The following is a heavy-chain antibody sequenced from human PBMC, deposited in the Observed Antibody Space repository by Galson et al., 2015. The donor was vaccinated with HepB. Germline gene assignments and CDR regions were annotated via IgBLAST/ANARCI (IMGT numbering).Heavy chain of an antibody. CDR1: GFILSNYG. CDR3: VKESGIPQYGAYFDY. Sequence: SLRLSCAASGFILSNYGMQWVRQPPGRGLQGVAVISSDGGTQYYADSVKGRSTISRDTSKNMLHLQMNSLRPEDTAVYYCVKESGIPQYGAYFDYWGQGALVTVSS. CDR2: ISSDGGTQ. D-gene: IGHD4/OR15-4a*01. V-gene: IGHV3-30*18. J-gene: IGHJ4*02.